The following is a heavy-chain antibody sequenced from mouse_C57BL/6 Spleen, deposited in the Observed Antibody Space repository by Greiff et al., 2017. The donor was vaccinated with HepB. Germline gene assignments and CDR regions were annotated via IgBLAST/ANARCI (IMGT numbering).Heavy chain of an antibody. CDR3: AREGKDFDV. J-gene: IGHJ1*03. CDR1: GYAFSSSW. CDR2: IYPGDGDT. Sequence: VQLQHSGPELVKPGASVKISCKASGYAFSSSWMNWVKQRPGKGLEWIGRIYPGDGDTNYNGKFKGKATLTADKSSSTAYMQLSSLTSEDSAVYCCAREGKDFDVWGTGTTVTVSS. V-gene: IGHV1-82*01.